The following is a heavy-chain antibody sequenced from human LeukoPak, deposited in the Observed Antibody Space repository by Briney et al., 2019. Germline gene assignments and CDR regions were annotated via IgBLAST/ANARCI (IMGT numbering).Heavy chain of an antibody. CDR3: ARENDYGDYVDY. Sequence: PSEILSLTCTVSGGSISSYYWSWIRQPPGKGLEWIGYIYYSGSTNYNPSLKSRVTISVDTSKNQFSLKLSSVTAADTAVYYCARENDYGDYVDYWGQGTLVTVSS. D-gene: IGHD4-17*01. J-gene: IGHJ4*02. V-gene: IGHV4-59*01. CDR1: GGSISSYY. CDR2: IYYSGST.